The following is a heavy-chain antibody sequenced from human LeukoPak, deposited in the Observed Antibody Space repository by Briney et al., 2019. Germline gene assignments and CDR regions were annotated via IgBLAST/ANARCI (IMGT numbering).Heavy chain of an antibody. CDR2: IYYSGST. D-gene: IGHD3-3*01. Sequence: PSETLSLTCTVSGGSISSGGYYWSWLRQHPGKGLEWIGYIYYSGSTYYNPSLKSRVTISVDTSKNQFSLKLSSVTAADTAVYYCARGSGITIFGVGYFDYWGQGTLVTVSS. J-gene: IGHJ4*02. V-gene: IGHV4-31*03. CDR3: ARGSGITIFGVGYFDY. CDR1: GGSISSGGYY.